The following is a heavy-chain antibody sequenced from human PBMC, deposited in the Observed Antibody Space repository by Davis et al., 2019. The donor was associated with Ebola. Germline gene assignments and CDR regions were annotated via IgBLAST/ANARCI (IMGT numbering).Heavy chain of an antibody. CDR1: GYTFTGYY. J-gene: IGHJ5*02. V-gene: IGHV1-2*02. Sequence: AASVKVSCKASGYTFTGYYMHWVRQAPGQGLEWMGWINPNSGGTNYAQKLQGRVTMTTDTSTSTAYMELRSLRSDDTAVYYCARDNWDTIFGVVITTLNWFDPWGQGTLVTVSS. D-gene: IGHD3-3*01. CDR3: ARDNWDTIFGVVITTLNWFDP. CDR2: INPNSGGT.